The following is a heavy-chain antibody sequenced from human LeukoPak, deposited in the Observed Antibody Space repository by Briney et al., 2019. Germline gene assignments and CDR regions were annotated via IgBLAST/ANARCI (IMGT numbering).Heavy chain of an antibody. CDR1: GGSISSYY. D-gene: IGHD2-15*01. J-gene: IGHJ6*02. V-gene: IGHV4-4*07. Sequence: KPSETLSLTCTVSGGSISSYYWNWIRQPAGKGLEWIGRIYTSGSTNYNPSLKSRVTMSVDTSKNQFSLKLSSVTAADTAVYYCARVVVGQTYYYYCYGMDVWGQGTTVTVSS. CDR3: ARVVVGQTYYYYCYGMDV. CDR2: IYTSGST.